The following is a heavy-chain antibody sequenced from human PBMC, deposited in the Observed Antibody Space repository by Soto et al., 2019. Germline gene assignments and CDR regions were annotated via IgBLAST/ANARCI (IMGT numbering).Heavy chain of an antibody. Sequence: GGSLRLSCAASGFTFSSYAMSWVRQAPGKGLEWVSAISGSGGCTYYADSVKGRFTISRDNSKNTLYLQMNSLRAEDTAVYYCAKSPDLPSRYYGMDVWGQGTTVTVSS. J-gene: IGHJ6*02. CDR1: GFTFSSYA. CDR3: AKSPDLPSRYYGMDV. V-gene: IGHV3-23*01. CDR2: ISGSGGCT.